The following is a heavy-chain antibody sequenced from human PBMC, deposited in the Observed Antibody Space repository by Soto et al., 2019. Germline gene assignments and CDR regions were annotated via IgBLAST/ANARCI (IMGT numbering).Heavy chain of an antibody. V-gene: IGHV4-39*07. CDR3: ARDKITGRFDY. D-gene: IGHD2-8*02. J-gene: IGHJ4*02. CDR1: GGSISSSSYY. Sequence: SETLSLTCTVSGGSISSSSYYWTWIRQPPGTGLEWIGEINHSGSTNYNPSLKSRVTISVDTSKNQFSLKLTSVTAADTAVYYCARDKITGRFDYWGQGTLVTVSS. CDR2: INHSGST.